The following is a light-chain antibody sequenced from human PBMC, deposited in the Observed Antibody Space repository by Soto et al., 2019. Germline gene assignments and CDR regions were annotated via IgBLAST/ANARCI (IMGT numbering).Light chain of an antibody. CDR3: KQYKEWPPFT. CDR1: QYVSNK. V-gene: IGKV3-15*01. Sequence: EIVRTQSPATLSVSPGETATLSCRASQYVSNKVAWYQQKPGQAPSLLILGASTRATGVPARFSGSGSGTEFTLSISSLQSEDFAVYYCKQYKEWPPFTFGQGTRLEI. J-gene: IGKJ5*01. CDR2: GAS.